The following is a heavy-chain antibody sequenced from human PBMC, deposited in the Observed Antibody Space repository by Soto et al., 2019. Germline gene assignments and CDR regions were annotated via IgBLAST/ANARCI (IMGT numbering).Heavy chain of an antibody. Sequence: SETLSLTCTVSGGSISSYYWSWIRQPPGKGLEWIGYIYYSGSTNYNPSLKSRVTISVDTSKNQFSLQLNSVTPEDTAVYYCARDPGIAAAGTRLDYYGMDVWGQGTTVTVSS. D-gene: IGHD6-13*01. CDR2: IYYSGST. J-gene: IGHJ6*02. CDR3: ARDPGIAAAGTRLDYYGMDV. V-gene: IGHV4-59*12. CDR1: GGSISSYY.